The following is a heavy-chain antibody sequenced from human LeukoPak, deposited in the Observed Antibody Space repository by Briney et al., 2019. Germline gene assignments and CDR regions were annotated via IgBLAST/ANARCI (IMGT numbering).Heavy chain of an antibody. Sequence: VRSLRLSTAASAFTSTTYALSWVRQAPGRGLKWFSAIYDSGARTYYADFVKGRFTISRDNSENTLFLQMSSLRAEDTATYYCAKHYGSGTYYNYFTYCGQGTLVSVSS. CDR2: IYDSGART. CDR1: AFTSTTYA. J-gene: IGHJ4*02. D-gene: IGHD3-10*01. CDR3: AKHYGSGTYYNYFTY. V-gene: IGHV3-23*01.